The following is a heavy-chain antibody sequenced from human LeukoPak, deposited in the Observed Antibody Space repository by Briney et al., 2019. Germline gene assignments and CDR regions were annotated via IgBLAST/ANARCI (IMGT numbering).Heavy chain of an antibody. CDR3: VRGGQGDGHSADEGFDI. Sequence: SETLSLTCAVYGGSFSGYYWSWIRQPPGKGLEWIGEINHSGSTNYNPSLKSRVTISVDTSKNQFSLQLSSVTPEDTAVYYCVRGGQGDGHSADEGFDIWGQGTMVTVS. CDR1: GGSFSGYY. CDR2: INHSGST. J-gene: IGHJ3*02. V-gene: IGHV4-34*01. D-gene: IGHD5-18*01.